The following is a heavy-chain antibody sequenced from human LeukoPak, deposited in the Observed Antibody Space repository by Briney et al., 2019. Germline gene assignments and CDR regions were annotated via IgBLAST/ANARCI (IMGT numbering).Heavy chain of an antibody. V-gene: IGHV1-2*02. Sequence: AASVKVSCKASGYTFTDYYMHWVRQAPGQGLEWIGWIYPNSGGTHYAQKFQGRVTVTRDTSVSTAYMEMRSLRSDDTAVYYCARKGRIYGDYDYWGRGTLVTVSS. CDR3: ARKGRIYGDYDY. D-gene: IGHD4-17*01. CDR1: GYTFTDYY. J-gene: IGHJ4*02. CDR2: IYPNSGGT.